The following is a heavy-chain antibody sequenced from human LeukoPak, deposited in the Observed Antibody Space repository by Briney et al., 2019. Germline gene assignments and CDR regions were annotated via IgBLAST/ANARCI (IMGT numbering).Heavy chain of an antibody. CDR3: ATDSRGYSYGHTGGFDY. V-gene: IGHV1-69*06. Sequence: SVKVSCKASGGTFSSYAISWVRQAPGQGLEWMGGIIPIFGTANYAQKFQGRVTITADKSTSTAYMELSSLRSEDTAVYYCATDSRGYSYGHTGGFDYWGQGTLVTVSS. D-gene: IGHD5-18*01. J-gene: IGHJ4*02. CDR2: IIPIFGTA. CDR1: GGTFSSYA.